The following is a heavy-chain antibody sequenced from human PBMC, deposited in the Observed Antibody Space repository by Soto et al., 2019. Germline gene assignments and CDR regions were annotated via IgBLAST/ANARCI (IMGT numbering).Heavy chain of an antibody. CDR2: ISFSDGGT. Sequence: EEQLLESGGGLIQPGGSLRLACAASGFTFSSYAMTWVRQAPGKVLEWVSSISFSDGGTYYADSVKGRLTIYRDNSKNTLFLQMKSLRVADTYVYYCVKADRIWGGRYFDLWGRGTLVTVSS. CDR1: GFTFSSYA. D-gene: IGHD3-16*01. CDR3: VKADRIWGGRYFDL. J-gene: IGHJ2*01. V-gene: IGHV3-23*01.